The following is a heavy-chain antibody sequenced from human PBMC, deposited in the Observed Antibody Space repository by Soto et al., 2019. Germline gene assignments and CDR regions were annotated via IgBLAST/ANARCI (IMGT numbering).Heavy chain of an antibody. CDR1: GFTCSGYW. J-gene: IGHJ6*02. CDR2: ISSYGSDT. V-gene: IGHV3-74*01. D-gene: IGHD3-16*01. Sequence: EVQLVESGGGLVLPGGSLRLSCAASGFTCSGYWMHWVRQAPGKGLVWVSRISSYGSDTHYADSVKGRFTISRDNAKNTRYLQMNSLRADDTAVYYCASNYAYAEGYYWYGIDVWGQGTTVTVSS. CDR3: ASNYAYAEGYYWYGIDV.